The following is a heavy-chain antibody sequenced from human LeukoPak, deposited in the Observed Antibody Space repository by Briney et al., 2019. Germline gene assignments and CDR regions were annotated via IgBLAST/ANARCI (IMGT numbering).Heavy chain of an antibody. CDR2: TYYRSKWYN. Sequence: SQTLSLTCAISGDSVSSNSAAWNWIRQSPSRGLEWLGRTYYRSKWYNDYAVSVKSRITINPDTSKNQFSLQLNSVTPEDTAVYYCARDPGYYDFWSGYYIAAFDIWGQGTMVTVSS. D-gene: IGHD3-3*01. CDR1: GDSVSSNSAA. CDR3: ARDPGYYDFWSGYYIAAFDI. V-gene: IGHV6-1*01. J-gene: IGHJ3*02.